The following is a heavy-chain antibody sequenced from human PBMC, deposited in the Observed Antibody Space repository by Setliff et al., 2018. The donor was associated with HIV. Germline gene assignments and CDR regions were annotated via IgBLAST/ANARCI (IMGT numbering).Heavy chain of an antibody. Sequence: PGGSLRLSCAASGFTFSSAWMGWVRQAPAKGLEWVANISPDGSATYYVDSVKGRFTISRDNAKNSLYLQLNSLRVEDTAMYYCARVRDYYDSGAQAFDIWGQGTMVTVSS. V-gene: IGHV3-7*01. CDR2: ISPDGSAT. D-gene: IGHD3-22*01. J-gene: IGHJ3*02. CDR1: GFTFSSAW. CDR3: ARVRDYYDSGAQAFDI.